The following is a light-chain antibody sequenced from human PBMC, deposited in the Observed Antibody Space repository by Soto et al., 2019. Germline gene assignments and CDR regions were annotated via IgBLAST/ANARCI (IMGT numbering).Light chain of an antibody. Sequence: QSVLTQPASVSGSPGQSITISCTRPSSDVWSFNFVSWYQQHPDKAPQVLIYEVTKRPPGVSNRFSGSKSGNTASLTISGLQADDEADYYCSSDAGSSSYVFGTGTKVTVL. CDR2: EVT. CDR3: SSDAGSSSYV. CDR1: SSDVWSFNF. V-gene: IGLV2-23*02. J-gene: IGLJ1*01.